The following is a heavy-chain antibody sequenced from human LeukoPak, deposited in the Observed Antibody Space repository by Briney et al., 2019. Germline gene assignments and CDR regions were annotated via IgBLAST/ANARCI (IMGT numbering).Heavy chain of an antibody. CDR3: ARVPYGSGSYLVVWFDP. CDR2: ISAYNGNT. V-gene: IGHV1-18*01. Sequence: ASVKVSCKASGHTVTSYGISWVRQAPGQGLEWMGWISAYNGNTNYAQKLQGRVTMTTDTSTSTAYMELRSLRSDDTAVYYCARVPYGSGSYLVVWFDPWGQGTLVTVSS. D-gene: IGHD3-10*01. CDR1: GHTVTSYG. J-gene: IGHJ5*02.